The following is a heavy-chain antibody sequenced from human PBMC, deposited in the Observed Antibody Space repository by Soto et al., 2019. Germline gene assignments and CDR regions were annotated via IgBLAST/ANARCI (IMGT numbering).Heavy chain of an antibody. CDR1: GYTFTSYG. J-gene: IGHJ4*02. CDR3: ARDKSESKYYYDSSGYLYY. Sequence: SCKASGYTFTSYGISWVRQAPGQGLEWMGWISAYNGNTNYAQKLQGRVTMTTDTSTSTAYMELRSLGSDDTAVYYCARDKSESKYYYDSSGYLYYWGQGTLVTVSS. CDR2: ISAYNGNT. V-gene: IGHV1-18*01. D-gene: IGHD3-22*01.